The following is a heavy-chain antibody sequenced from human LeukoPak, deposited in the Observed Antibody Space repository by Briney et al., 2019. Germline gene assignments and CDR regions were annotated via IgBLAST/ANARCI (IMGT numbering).Heavy chain of an antibody. J-gene: IGHJ4*02. CDR3: ARGAYPVLRYFDWSQTYFDY. Sequence: PSETLSLTCTVSGGSISSYYWSWIRQPAGKGLEWIGRIYTSGSTNYNPSLKNRVTMSVDTSKNQFSLKLSSVTAADTAVYYCARGAYPVLRYFDWSQTYFDYWGQGTLVTVSS. CDR1: GGSISSYY. CDR2: IYTSGST. D-gene: IGHD3-9*01. V-gene: IGHV4-4*07.